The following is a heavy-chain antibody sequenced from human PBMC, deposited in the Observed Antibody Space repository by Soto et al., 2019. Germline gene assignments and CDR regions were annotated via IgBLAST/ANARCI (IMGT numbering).Heavy chain of an antibody. CDR2: ITDNGGST. D-gene: IGHD4-17*01. J-gene: IGHJ4*02. CDR3: AKERATTTAFDY. CDR1: GFTFSRDG. Sequence: GGSLRLSCAASGFTFSRDGRSWVRQAPGKRLEWVSLITDNGGSTYYADSVKGRFTISRDNTKNTLFLQMNSLRAEDTAVYYCAKERATTTAFDYWGQGALVTVSS. V-gene: IGHV3-23*01.